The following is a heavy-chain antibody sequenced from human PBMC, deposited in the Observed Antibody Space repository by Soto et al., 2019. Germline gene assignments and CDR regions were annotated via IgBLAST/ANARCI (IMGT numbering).Heavy chain of an antibody. D-gene: IGHD3-10*01. CDR1: GYTFTAYY. CDR2: INPKFGDT. V-gene: IGHV1-2*02. J-gene: IGHJ6*02. CDR3: ARNMDYYYGPGSGNGHGV. Sequence: QVQLVQSGAEVKEPGDSVRVSCEASGYTFTAYYIHWVRQAPGQGLKWMGWINPKFGDTTYAQDFQGRLTLTRDMSISTVYMDLSRLTSDDTAIYYCARNMDYYYGPGSGNGHGVWGQGTTVNVFS.